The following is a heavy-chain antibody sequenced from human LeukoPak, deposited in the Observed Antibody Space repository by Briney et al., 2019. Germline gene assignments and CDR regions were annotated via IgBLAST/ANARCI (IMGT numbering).Heavy chain of an antibody. CDR2: SSGYNGNT. D-gene: IGHD2-15*01. Sequence: ASVKVSCKACGYTFTSYGIRWVRQAPGQGLEWMGWSSGYNGNTNYAQKLQGRVTMTTDTSTSTAYMELRSLRSDDTAVYYCARGNYCSGGSCYDGAFDYWPQGTLVTVS. CDR3: ARGNYCSGGSCYDGAFDY. V-gene: IGHV1-18*01. J-gene: IGHJ4*02. CDR1: GYTFTSYG.